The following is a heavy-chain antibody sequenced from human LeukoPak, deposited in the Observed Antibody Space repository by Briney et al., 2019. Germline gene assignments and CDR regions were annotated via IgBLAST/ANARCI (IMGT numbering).Heavy chain of an antibody. Sequence: GGSLRLSCAASGFTFSSYWMNWDRQAPGKGLVWVSRIASDGSSTTYADSVKGRFSISRDNAKNTLYLQMNSLGVEDTAVYYCARGRPHGNDYWGQGTLVTVSS. CDR1: GFTFSSYW. D-gene: IGHD4-23*01. CDR2: IASDGSST. V-gene: IGHV3-74*01. J-gene: IGHJ4*02. CDR3: ARGRPHGNDY.